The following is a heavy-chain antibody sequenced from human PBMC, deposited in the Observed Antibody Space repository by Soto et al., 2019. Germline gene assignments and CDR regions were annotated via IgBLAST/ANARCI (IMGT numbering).Heavy chain of an antibody. D-gene: IGHD5-12*01. CDR2: IIPIFGTA. Sequence: QVQLVQSGAEVKKPGSSVKVSCKASGVTFSSYAISWVRQAPGQGLEWMGGIIPIFGTANYAQKFQGRVTMTADESTSTAYMEMSSLRSEDTAVSYCASSVAKYYYYGMDVWGQGTTVTVSS. V-gene: IGHV1-69*12. J-gene: IGHJ6*02. CDR1: GVTFSSYA. CDR3: ASSVAKYYYYGMDV.